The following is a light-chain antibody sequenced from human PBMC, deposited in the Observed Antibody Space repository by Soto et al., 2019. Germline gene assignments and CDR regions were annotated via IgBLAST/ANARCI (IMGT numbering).Light chain of an antibody. CDR2: QDS. CDR1: KLGNKY. V-gene: IGLV3-1*01. CDR3: QAWDSSTVV. Sequence: SYELTQPPSVSVSPGQTASITCSGHKLGNKYACWYQQKPGQSPVLVIYQDSKRPSGIPERFSGSNSGNTATLTISGTQAMDEADYYCQAWDSSTVVFGGGTKLIVL. J-gene: IGLJ2*01.